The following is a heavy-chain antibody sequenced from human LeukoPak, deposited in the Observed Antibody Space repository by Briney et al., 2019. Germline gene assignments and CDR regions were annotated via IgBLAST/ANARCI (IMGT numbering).Heavy chain of an antibody. CDR3: ARYSIRQQLVVAFEV. V-gene: IGHV3-53*04. Sequence: GGSLRLSCAVSGFTVSDNYMSWVRQAPGKGLEWVSVVSSGGTTYHADSVKGRFNISRHNSNNTLFLQMDSLRAEDTDVYYCARYSIRQQLVVAFEVWGQGTMVTVSS. CDR1: GFTVSDNY. D-gene: IGHD6-13*01. J-gene: IGHJ3*01. CDR2: VSSGGTT.